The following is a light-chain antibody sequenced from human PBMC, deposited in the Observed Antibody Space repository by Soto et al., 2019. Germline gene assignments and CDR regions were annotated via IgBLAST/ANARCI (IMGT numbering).Light chain of an antibody. CDR2: DAS. Sequence: QRTQSPSSLSASVGDRVTITCRASQGFSNYLAWYQQKPGEVPKLLIYDASSLEGGVPSRFSSSGSGTEFTLTISGLQPDDFATYYCQHYNSYSEAFGQGTKVDIK. CDR1: QGFSNY. CDR3: QHYNSYSEA. J-gene: IGKJ1*01. V-gene: IGKV1-13*02.